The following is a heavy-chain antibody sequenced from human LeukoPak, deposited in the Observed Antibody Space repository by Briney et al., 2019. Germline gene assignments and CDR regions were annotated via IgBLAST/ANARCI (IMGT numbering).Heavy chain of an antibody. J-gene: IGHJ1*01. Sequence: GESLKISCKGSGYSFSNYWIGWVRQMPGKGLEWMGLIYPADSDTRYSPSFQGQVTISADKSISTAYLQWSSLKASDTAMYYCARHWASSGWFPFQHWGQGTLVTVSS. CDR3: ARHWASSGWFPFQH. D-gene: IGHD6-19*01. V-gene: IGHV5-51*01. CDR1: GYSFSNYW. CDR2: IYPADSDT.